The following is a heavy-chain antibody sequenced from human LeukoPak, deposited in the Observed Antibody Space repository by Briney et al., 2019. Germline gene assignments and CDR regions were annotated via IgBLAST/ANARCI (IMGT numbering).Heavy chain of an antibody. Sequence: GGSLRLSCAASGFTFSSYAMSWVRQAPGKGLEWVSAISGSGGSTYYADSVKGRFTISRDNSKNTLYLQMNSLRAEDTAVYYCAKRGNSMVRGISLHHFDYWGQGTLVTVSS. J-gene: IGHJ4*02. V-gene: IGHV3-23*01. CDR2: ISGSGGST. CDR1: GFTFSSYA. D-gene: IGHD3-10*01. CDR3: AKRGNSMVRGISLHHFDY.